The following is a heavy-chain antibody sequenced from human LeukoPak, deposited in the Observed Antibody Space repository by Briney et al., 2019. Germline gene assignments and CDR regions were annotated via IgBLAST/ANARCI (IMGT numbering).Heavy chain of an antibody. CDR1: GFTFSSYA. Sequence: PGGSLRLSCAASGFTFSSYAMSWVRQAPGKGLEWVSAISGSGGSTYYADSVKGRFTISRDNSKNTLYLQMNSLRAEDTAVYYCASDGHKGRDYFDYWGQGTLVTVSS. V-gene: IGHV3-23*01. CDR3: ASDGHKGRDYFDY. J-gene: IGHJ4*02. CDR2: ISGSGGST.